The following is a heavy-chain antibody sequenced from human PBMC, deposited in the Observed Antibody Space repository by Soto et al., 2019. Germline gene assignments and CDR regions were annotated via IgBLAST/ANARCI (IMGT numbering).Heavy chain of an antibody. J-gene: IGHJ4*01. CDR2: IKADASEK. CDR1: VLNFRLYL. Sequence: RGSLVLAWASAVLNFRLYLRAWVRQAPWSGLDRLATIKADASEKKYVDSVKGRFTVSIDNAKNSVYLQMASLRTEDTAVYYCASESGYGAGNSVNHYIDSRGHGTLVPVS. V-gene: IGHV3-7*01. CDR3: ASESGYGAGNSVNHYIDS. D-gene: IGHD3-10*01.